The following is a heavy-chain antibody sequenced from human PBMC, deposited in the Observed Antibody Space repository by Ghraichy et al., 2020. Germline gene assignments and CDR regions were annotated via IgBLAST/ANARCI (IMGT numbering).Heavy chain of an antibody. CDR1: GGSISSSNW. V-gene: IGHV4-4*02. D-gene: IGHD2-21*01. Sequence: SETLSLTCAVSGGSISSSNWWSWVRQPPGKGLEWIGEIYHSGSTNYNPSLKSRVTISVDKSKNQFSLKLNSVTAADTAVYYCARAIGSLWPHYFDYWGQGTLVTVSS. CDR3: ARAIGSLWPHYFDY. CDR2: IYHSGST. J-gene: IGHJ4*02.